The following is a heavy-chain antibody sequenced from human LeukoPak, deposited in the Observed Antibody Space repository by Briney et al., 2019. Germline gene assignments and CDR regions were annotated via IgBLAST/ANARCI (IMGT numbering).Heavy chain of an antibody. J-gene: IGHJ4*02. CDR2: ISYDGSNK. CDR3: AKVANDYGDYGNY. CDR1: GFTFSSYG. D-gene: IGHD4-17*01. V-gene: IGHV3-30*18. Sequence: PGGSLRLSCAASGFTFSSYGMHWVRQAPGKGLEWVAVISYDGSNKYYADSVKGRFTISRDNSKNTLYLQMNSLRAEDTAVYYCAKVANDYGDYGNYWGQGTLVTVSS.